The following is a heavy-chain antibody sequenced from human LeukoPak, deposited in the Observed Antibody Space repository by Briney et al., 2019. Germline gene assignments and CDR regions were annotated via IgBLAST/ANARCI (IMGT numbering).Heavy chain of an antibody. Sequence: GASVKVSCKASGYTFTGSYMHWVRQAPGQGLEWMGWINPNSGGTNYAQKFQGRVTMTRDTSISTAYMELSRLRSDDTAVYYCARGRKPAYSFPLHFDYWGQGTLVTVSS. CDR2: INPNSGGT. D-gene: IGHD1-14*01. CDR1: GYTFTGSY. J-gene: IGHJ4*02. V-gene: IGHV1-2*02. CDR3: ARGRKPAYSFPLHFDY.